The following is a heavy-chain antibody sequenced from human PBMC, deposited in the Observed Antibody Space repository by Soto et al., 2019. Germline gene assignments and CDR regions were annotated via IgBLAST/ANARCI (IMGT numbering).Heavy chain of an antibody. CDR3: ARDLDSSGYYYYFDY. CDR2: INAGNGNT. J-gene: IGHJ4*02. CDR1: GYTFTGYA. D-gene: IGHD3-22*01. Sequence: GASVKVSCKASGYTFTGYAMHWVRQAPGQRLEWMGWINAGNGNTKYSQKFQGRVTITRDTSASTAYMELSSLRSEDTAVYYCARDLDSSGYYYYFDYWGQGTLVTVSS. V-gene: IGHV1-3*01.